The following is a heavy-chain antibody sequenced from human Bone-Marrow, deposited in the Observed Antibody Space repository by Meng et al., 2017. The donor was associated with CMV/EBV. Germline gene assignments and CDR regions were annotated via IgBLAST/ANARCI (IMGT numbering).Heavy chain of an antibody. CDR3: AYYSSSSYYFDF. J-gene: IGHJ4*01. CDR1: GFAFSGFG. D-gene: IGHD2-2*01. Sequence: GESLKISCVASGFAFSGFGMHWVRQGPGKGLEWVAFIQYDGRDKYYADSVKGRFTISRDNSRNTVYLYMKSLRFEDTALYYCAYYSSSSYYFDFWGHGTLVTVSS. V-gene: IGHV3-30*02. CDR2: IQYDGRDK.